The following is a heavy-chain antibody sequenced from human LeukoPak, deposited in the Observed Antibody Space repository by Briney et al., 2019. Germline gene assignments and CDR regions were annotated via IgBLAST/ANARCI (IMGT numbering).Heavy chain of an antibody. V-gene: IGHV4-59*12. CDR1: GDSFSYFY. CDR3: AREPYGPRSLDY. J-gene: IGHJ4*02. Sequence: SETLSLTCTVSGDSFSYFYWSWIRQPPGKGLEWIGYIYNSGSTSYNPSLRSRVTISLDTSKNQFSLKLSSVTAADTAVYYCAREPYGPRSLDYWGQGTLVTVSS. D-gene: IGHD3-10*01. CDR2: IYNSGST.